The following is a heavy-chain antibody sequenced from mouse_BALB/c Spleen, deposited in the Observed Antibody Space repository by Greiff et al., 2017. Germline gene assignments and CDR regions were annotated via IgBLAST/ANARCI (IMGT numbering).Heavy chain of an antibody. CDR3: TRCRYDGGAWFAY. CDR2: INPSNGGT. D-gene: IGHD2-14*01. V-gene: IGHV1S81*02. CDR1: GYTFTSYY. Sequence: QVQLQQPGAELVKPGASVKLSCKASGYTFTSYYMYWVKQRPGQGLEWIGGINPSNGGTNFNEKFKSKATLTVDKSSSTAYMQLSSLTSEDSAVYYCTRCRYDGGAWFAYWGQGTLVTVSA. J-gene: IGHJ3*01.